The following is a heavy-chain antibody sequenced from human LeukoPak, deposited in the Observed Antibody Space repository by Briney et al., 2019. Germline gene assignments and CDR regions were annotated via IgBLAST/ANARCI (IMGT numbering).Heavy chain of an antibody. CDR3: ARVGLLWFGEFEWFGP. D-gene: IGHD3-10*01. CDR1: GGSFSGYY. J-gene: IGHJ5*02. Sequence: SETLSPTCAVYGGSFSGYYWSWIRQPPGKGLEWIGEINHSGSTNYNPSLKSRVTISVDTSKNQFSLKLSSVTAADTAVYYCARVGLLWFGEFEWFGPWGQGTLVTVSS. CDR2: INHSGST. V-gene: IGHV4-34*01.